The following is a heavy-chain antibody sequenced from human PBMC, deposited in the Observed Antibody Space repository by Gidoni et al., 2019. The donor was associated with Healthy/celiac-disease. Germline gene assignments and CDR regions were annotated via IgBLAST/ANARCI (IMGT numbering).Heavy chain of an antibody. CDR1: GYSFNSYW. Sequence: EVQLVQSGAGVKKRGESRKSSCKGSGYSFNSYWIDWVPQMPGKGLEWRGIIYPGGSDTRYSPSFQGQFTISADKSISTAYLQWSSLKASDTAMYYCARLIDEYSSSSCFGYWGQGTLVTVSS. D-gene: IGHD6-6*01. V-gene: IGHV5-51*01. CDR3: ARLIDEYSSSSCFGY. J-gene: IGHJ4*02. CDR2: IYPGGSDT.